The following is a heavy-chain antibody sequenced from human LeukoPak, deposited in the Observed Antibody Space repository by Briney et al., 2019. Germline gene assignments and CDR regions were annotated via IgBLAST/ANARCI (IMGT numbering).Heavy chain of an antibody. Sequence: GGSPRLSCAASGFTLTSYGMHWVRQSPGKGLVWVSHINHDGSLRNYADSVKGRFTISRDIAKNTLYLQMNSLGADATAMYYCTRDVFSLGDSWGQGTLVTVSS. CDR2: INHDGSLR. J-gene: IGHJ4*02. D-gene: IGHD2/OR15-2a*01. CDR3: TRDVFSLGDS. V-gene: IGHV3-74*01. CDR1: GFTLTSYG.